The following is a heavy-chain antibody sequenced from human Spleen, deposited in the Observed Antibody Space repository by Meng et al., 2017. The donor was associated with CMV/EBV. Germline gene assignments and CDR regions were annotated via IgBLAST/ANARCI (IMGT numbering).Heavy chain of an antibody. J-gene: IGHJ4*02. CDR2: ISGSGGST. CDR3: AKDDYYDSSGY. CDR1: GFTFSRYW. D-gene: IGHD3-22*01. V-gene: IGHV3-23*01. Sequence: GGSLRLSCAASGFTFSRYWMSWVRQAPGKGLEWVSAISGSGGSTYYADSVKGRFTISRDNSKNTLYLQMNSLRAEDTAVYYCAKDDYYDSSGYWGQGTLVTVSS.